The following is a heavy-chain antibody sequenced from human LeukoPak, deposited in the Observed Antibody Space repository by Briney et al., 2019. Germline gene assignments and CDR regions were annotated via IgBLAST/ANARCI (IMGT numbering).Heavy chain of an antibody. CDR2: IKQDGSEK. J-gene: IGHJ3*02. CDR1: GFTFSSYA. D-gene: IGHD3-10*01. Sequence: GGSLRLSCAASGFTFSSYAMSWVRQAPGKGLEWVANIKQDGSEKYYVDSVKGRFTISRDNAKNSLYLQMNRLRAEDTAVYYCARAMGDIWGQGTMVTVSS. V-gene: IGHV3-7*01. CDR3: ARAMGDI.